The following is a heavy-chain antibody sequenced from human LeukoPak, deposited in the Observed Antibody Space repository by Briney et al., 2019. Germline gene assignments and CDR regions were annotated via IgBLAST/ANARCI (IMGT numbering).Heavy chain of an antibody. CDR2: INREGRST. D-gene: IGHD1-26*01. CDR3: ARARSGSYDY. Sequence: GGSLRLSCAASGFTFSSYWMHWVRQAPGKGLVWVSRINREGRSTSYADSVKGRFTISRDNAKNTLYLQMNSLSAEDTAVYYCARARSGSYDYWGQGTLVTVSS. J-gene: IGHJ4*02. V-gene: IGHV3-74*01. CDR1: GFTFSSYW.